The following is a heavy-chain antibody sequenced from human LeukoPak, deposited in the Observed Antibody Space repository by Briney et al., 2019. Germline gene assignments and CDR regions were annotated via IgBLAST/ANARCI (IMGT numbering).Heavy chain of an antibody. V-gene: IGHV3-49*04. CDR3: TRAPYGDSFDY. J-gene: IGHJ4*02. Sequence: PGGSLRLSCTASGFTFGDYAMSWVRQAPGKGLEWVGFIRSKAYGGTTEYAASVKGRLTISRDDSKSIAYLQMNSLKTGDTAVYYCTRAPYGDSFDYWGQGTLVTVSS. CDR1: GFTFGDYA. CDR2: IRSKAYGGTT. D-gene: IGHD4-17*01.